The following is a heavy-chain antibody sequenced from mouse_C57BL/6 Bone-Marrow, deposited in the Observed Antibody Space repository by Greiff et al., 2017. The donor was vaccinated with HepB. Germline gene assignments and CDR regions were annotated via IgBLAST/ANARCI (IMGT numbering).Heavy chain of an antibody. CDR2: INPNYGTT. CDR3: ARVFITTVAYYFDY. CDR1: GYSFTDYN. Sequence: EVQLKESGPELVKPGASVKISCKASGYSFTDYNMNWVKQSNGKSLEWIGVINPNYGTTSYNQKFKGKATLTVDQSSSTAYMQLNSLTSEDSAVYYCARVFITTVAYYFDYWGQGTTLTVSS. V-gene: IGHV1-39*01. J-gene: IGHJ2*01. D-gene: IGHD1-1*01.